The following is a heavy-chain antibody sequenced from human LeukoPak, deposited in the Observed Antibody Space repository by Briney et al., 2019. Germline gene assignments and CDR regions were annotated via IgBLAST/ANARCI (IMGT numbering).Heavy chain of an antibody. CDR3: AREGSGGS. J-gene: IGHJ4*02. CDR1: GYTFTSYY. D-gene: IGHD2-15*01. V-gene: IGHV1-69*05. Sequence: GASVKVSCKASGYTFTSYYMHWVRQAPGQGLEWMGRIIPIFGTANYAQKFQGRVTITTDESTSTAYMELSSLRSEDTAVYYCAREGSGGSWGQGTLVTVSS. CDR2: IIPIFGTA.